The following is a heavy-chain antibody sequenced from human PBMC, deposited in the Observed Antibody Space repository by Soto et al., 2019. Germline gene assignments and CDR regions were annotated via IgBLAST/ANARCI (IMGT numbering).Heavy chain of an antibody. V-gene: IGHV1-3*05. CDR3: ARDTAMVYFDY. D-gene: IGHD5-18*01. CDR2: INAGNGNT. CDR1: GYTFTSYA. J-gene: IGHJ4*02. Sequence: QVQLVQSGAEEKKPGASVKVSCKASGYTFTSYAMHWVRQAPGQRLEWMGWINAGNGNTKYSQKFQGRVTITRDTAASTAYMELSSLRSEDTAVYYCARDTAMVYFDYWGQGTLVTVSS.